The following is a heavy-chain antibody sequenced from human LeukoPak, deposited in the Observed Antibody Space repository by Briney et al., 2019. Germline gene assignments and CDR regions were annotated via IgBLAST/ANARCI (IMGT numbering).Heavy chain of an antibody. V-gene: IGHV1-46*01. CDR3: ASERGEVGATRAFDI. J-gene: IGHJ3*02. CDR2: INPSGGST. Sequence: ASVKVSCKASGYTFTSYYMHWVRQAPGQGLEWMGIINPSGGSTSYTQKFQGRVTMTRDTSTSTVYMELSSLRSEDTAVCYCASERGEVGATRAFDIWGQGTMVTVSS. CDR1: GYTFTSYY. D-gene: IGHD1-26*01.